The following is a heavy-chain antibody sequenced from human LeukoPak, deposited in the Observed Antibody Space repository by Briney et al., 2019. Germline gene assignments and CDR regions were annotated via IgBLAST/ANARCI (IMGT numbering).Heavy chain of an antibody. V-gene: IGHV1-18*01. CDR1: GYTFTSYG. J-gene: IGHJ4*02. D-gene: IGHD1-26*01. CDR2: ISAYNGNT. CDR3: ARVSIVGATSHARFDY. Sequence: ASVKVSCKASGYTFTSYGISWVRQAPGQGLEWMGWISAYNGNTNYAQKLQGRVTMTTDTSTSTAYMELGSLRSDDTAVYYCARVSIVGATSHARFDYWGQGTLVTVSS.